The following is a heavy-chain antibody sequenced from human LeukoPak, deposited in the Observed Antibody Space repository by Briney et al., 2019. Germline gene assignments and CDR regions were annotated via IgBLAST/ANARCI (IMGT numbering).Heavy chain of an antibody. CDR1: VGSFISDSYY. CDR2: IYTSGST. J-gene: IGHJ4*02. V-gene: IGHV4-61*02. D-gene: IGHD5-24*01. CDR3: ARARVEMATIAFDY. Sequence: SQTLSLTCTVSVGSFISDSYYWTWIRQPAGKGLEWIGRIYTSGSTNYNPSLKSRVTISVDTSKHQFSLKVHSVTAADTAVYYCARARVEMATIAFDYWGQGTLVTVSS.